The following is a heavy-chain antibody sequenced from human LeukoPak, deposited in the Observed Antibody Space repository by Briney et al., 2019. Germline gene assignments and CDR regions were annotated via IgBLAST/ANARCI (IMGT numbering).Heavy chain of an antibody. CDR1: GGSISSGGYY. Sequence: SETLSLTCTVSGGSISSGGYYWSRIRQHPGKGLEWIGYIYYSGSTYYNPSLKSRVTISVDTSKNQFSLKLSSVTAADTAVYYCASGRDGYKGVYFDYWGQETLVTVSS. CDR2: IYYSGST. CDR3: ASGRDGYKGVYFDY. D-gene: IGHD5-24*01. J-gene: IGHJ4*02. V-gene: IGHV4-31*03.